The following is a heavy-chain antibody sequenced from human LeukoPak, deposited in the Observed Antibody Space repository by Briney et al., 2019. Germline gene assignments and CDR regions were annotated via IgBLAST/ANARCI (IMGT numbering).Heavy chain of an antibody. J-gene: IGHJ4*02. D-gene: IGHD1-20*01. Sequence: PGGSLRLSCAASGFTFSSYGMHWVRQAPGKGLEWVAVIWYDGGNKYYSDSVKGRFTISRDNSKNTLSLQMNSLRAEDTAVYYCARDYNWNLQDWGQGTLVTVCS. CDR3: ARDYNWNLQD. V-gene: IGHV3-33*01. CDR2: IWYDGGNK. CDR1: GFTFSSYG.